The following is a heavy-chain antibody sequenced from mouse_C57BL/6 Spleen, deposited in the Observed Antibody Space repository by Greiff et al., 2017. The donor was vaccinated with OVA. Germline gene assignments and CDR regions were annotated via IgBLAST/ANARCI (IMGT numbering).Heavy chain of an antibody. CDR2: INPNNGGT. CDR3: AREQLRFFAF. Sequence: VQLQQSGPELVKPGASVKIPCKASGYTFTDYNMDWVKQSHGKSLEWIGDINPNNGGTIYNQKFKGKATLTVDKSSSTAYMELRSLTSEDTAVYYCAREQLRFFAFWGQGTLVTVSA. J-gene: IGHJ3*01. V-gene: IGHV1-18*01. CDR1: GYTFTDYN. D-gene: IGHD1-1*01.